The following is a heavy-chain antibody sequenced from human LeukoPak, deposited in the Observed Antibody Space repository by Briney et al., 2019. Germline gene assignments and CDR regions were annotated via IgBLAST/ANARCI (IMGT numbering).Heavy chain of an antibody. Sequence: GGSLRLSCAASGFXFSSYAMSWVRQAPGKGLEWVSAITGSGGSTSYAASVKGRFTISRDTAKNTLYLQMNSLRAEDTAVYYCARGHHYYDSSAYYYWGQGTLVTVSS. J-gene: IGHJ4*02. CDR1: GFXFSSYA. CDR3: ARGHHYYDSSAYYY. CDR2: ITGSGGST. V-gene: IGHV3-23*01. D-gene: IGHD3-22*01.